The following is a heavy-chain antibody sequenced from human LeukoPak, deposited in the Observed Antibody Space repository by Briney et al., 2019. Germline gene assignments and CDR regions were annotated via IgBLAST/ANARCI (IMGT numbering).Heavy chain of an antibody. CDR2: ISSSGGTT. CDR1: GFTFSSYA. V-gene: IGHV3-23*01. CDR3: ARDPYSGNYGNYYYYYMDV. D-gene: IGHD1-26*01. J-gene: IGHJ6*03. Sequence: GGSLRLSCVASGFTFSSYAMGWVRQAAGKGLEWVSDISSSGGTTYYADSVKGRVTISRDNAKDSLYLQMNSLGAEDTAVYYCARDPYSGNYGNYYYYYMDVWGKGTTVTISS.